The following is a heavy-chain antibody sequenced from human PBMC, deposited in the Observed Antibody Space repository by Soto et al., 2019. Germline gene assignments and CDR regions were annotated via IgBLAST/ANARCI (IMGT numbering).Heavy chain of an antibody. D-gene: IGHD3-10*01. CDR3: ASDVTVLWFGKAHPNWSGP. Sequence: PSETLSLTCTVSGDSVSSSSFYWGWIRQPPGKGLEWIGSINYGGNSFYNPSLNSRVIISADTSKNQFSLKLSSVTAADTAIYFCASDVTVLWFGKAHPNWSGPWGQGTLVTVSS. V-gene: IGHV4-39*01. CDR2: INYGGNS. J-gene: IGHJ5*02. CDR1: GDSVSSSSFY.